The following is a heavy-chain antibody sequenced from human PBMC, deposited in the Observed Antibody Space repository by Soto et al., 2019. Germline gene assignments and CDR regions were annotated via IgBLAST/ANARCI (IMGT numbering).Heavy chain of an antibody. CDR1: GGSFTSTNW. CDR3: ASRDPGTSVDY. Sequence: SETLSLTCAVSGGSFTSTNWWTWVRQPPGQGLEWIGEIYRTGSTNYNPSLKSRVTISLDKSENQFSLKVTSLTAADTAVYYCASRDPGTSVDYWGQGTLVTVSS. V-gene: IGHV4-4*02. J-gene: IGHJ4*02. CDR2: IYRTGST. D-gene: IGHD1-7*01.